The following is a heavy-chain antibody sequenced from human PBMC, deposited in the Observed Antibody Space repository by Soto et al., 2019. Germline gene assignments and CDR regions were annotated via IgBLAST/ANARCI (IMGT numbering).Heavy chain of an antibody. Sequence: LRPSCAASGSTFSSFAIHWGRQAPGKGLEWLAVIEYDGSNKYYAYSVTGRFTISRDNSKITLYPHMNSVRDEDTAVDFCARRGYSYGGHYFDYWGQGTPVIVSS. CDR3: ARRGYSYGGHYFDY. D-gene: IGHD5-18*01. CDR1: GSTFSSFA. V-gene: IGHV3-30-3*01. J-gene: IGHJ4*02. CDR2: IEYDGSNK.